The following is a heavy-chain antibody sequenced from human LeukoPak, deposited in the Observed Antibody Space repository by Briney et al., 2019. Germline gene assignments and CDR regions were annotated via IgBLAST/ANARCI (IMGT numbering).Heavy chain of an antibody. CDR3: ASTKYSGRYALDY. CDR1: GYTFTGYY. V-gene: IGHV1-2*02. Sequence: ASVKVSCKASGYTFTGYYMHWVRQAPGQGLEWMGWINPNSGVTNYAQKFQGRVTMTRDTSISTAYMKLSRLTSDDTAIYYCASTKYSGRYALDYWGQGALVTVSS. CDR2: INPNSGVT. J-gene: IGHJ4*02. D-gene: IGHD1-26*01.